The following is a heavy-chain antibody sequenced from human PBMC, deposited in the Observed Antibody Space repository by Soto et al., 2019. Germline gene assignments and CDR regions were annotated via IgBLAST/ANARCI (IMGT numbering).Heavy chain of an antibody. CDR1: GVSLSTSRVG. D-gene: IGHD3-16*01. V-gene: IGHV2-5*02. CDR2: IYWDDDR. Sequence: GAGPSLVNPTQTPTLARCFSGVSLSTSRVGVGWVRQPPGKALEWLAIIYWDDDRRYSPSLKTRLAITKDTSKNQVVLTMTNLDPGDTAKYYCAHIMIPRGGVSALDAFDMWGQGTMVTVSS. CDR3: AHIMIPRGGVSALDAFDM. J-gene: IGHJ3*02.